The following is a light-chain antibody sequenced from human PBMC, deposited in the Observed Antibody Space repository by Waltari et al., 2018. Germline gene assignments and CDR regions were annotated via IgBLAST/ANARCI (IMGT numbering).Light chain of an antibody. Sequence: VFTQSPPTLSLSPGERAARSCRASQNISSFLAWYQQKHGQSPRLLIYDAANRTTGIPDRFSGSGSETDVTLNISSLEPEDFAVYFCQQRYNWLALTFGGGTTVEIK. CDR3: QQRYNWLALT. CDR2: DAA. J-gene: IGKJ4*01. V-gene: IGKV3-11*01. CDR1: QNISSF.